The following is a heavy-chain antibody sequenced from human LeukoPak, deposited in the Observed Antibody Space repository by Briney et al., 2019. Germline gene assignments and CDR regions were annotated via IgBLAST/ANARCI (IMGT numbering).Heavy chain of an antibody. CDR3: ARTGPYEPPFDAFDI. J-gene: IGHJ3*02. CDR2: ISSSSTTI. D-gene: IGHD3-22*01. V-gene: IGHV3-48*01. CDR1: GFTFSSYS. Sequence: PGGSLRLSCAASGFTFSSYSMNWVRQAPGKGLEWVSYISSSSTTIYYIDSVKGRFTISRDNAKNSLYLQMNSLRAEDTAVFYCARTGPYEPPFDAFDIWGQGTMVTVSS.